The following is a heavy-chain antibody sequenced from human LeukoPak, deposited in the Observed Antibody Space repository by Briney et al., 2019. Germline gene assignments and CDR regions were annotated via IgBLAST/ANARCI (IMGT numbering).Heavy chain of an antibody. CDR3: ARVGDCGGDCSHFDY. V-gene: IGHV4-59*01. CDR1: AGSIISYY. D-gene: IGHD2-21*02. Sequence: SETLSLTCTVSAGSIISYYWSWIRQPPGKGRVWIGYIYYSGSTNYNPSLKSRVTISVDTSKNQFSLKLSSVTAADTAVYYCARVGDCGGDCSHFDYWGQGTLVTVSS. CDR2: IYYSGST. J-gene: IGHJ4*02.